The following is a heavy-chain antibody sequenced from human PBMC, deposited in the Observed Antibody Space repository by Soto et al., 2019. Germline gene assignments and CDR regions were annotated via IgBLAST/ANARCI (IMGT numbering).Heavy chain of an antibody. Sequence: ASVKVSCKASGYTFTSYAMHWVRQAPGQRLEWMGWINAGNGNTKYSQKFQGRVTITRDTSASTAYMELSSLRSEDTAVYYCARGVGLYSNYDFWGQGTLVTVSS. D-gene: IGHD2-2*02. J-gene: IGHJ4*02. CDR3: ARGVGLYSNYDF. CDR1: GYTFTSYA. CDR2: INAGNGNT. V-gene: IGHV1-3*01.